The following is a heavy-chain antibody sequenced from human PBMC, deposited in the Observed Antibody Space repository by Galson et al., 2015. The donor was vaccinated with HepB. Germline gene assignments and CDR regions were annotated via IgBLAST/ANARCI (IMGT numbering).Heavy chain of an antibody. CDR2: VSPINGKT. V-gene: IGHV1-18*04. CDR1: GYTFTAYG. D-gene: IGHD6-19*01. J-gene: IGHJ4*02. Sequence: SVKVSCKASGYTFTAYGINWVRQAPGQGLEWMGWVSPINGKTKYTQKMQGRVTMTTDTSPSTAYMELRSLRSDDTAVYYCVRGVAVATSYYFDSWGQGTLVTVSS. CDR3: VRGVAVATSYYFDS.